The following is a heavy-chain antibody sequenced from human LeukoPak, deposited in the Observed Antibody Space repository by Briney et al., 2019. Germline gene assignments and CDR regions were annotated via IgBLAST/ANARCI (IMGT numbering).Heavy chain of an antibody. D-gene: IGHD3-9*01. V-gene: IGHV3-23*01. Sequence: GASLRLSCVASGFTFSNYAMSWVRQAPGEGLEWVSAITGSGTSTYYADSLKGRFTISRDNSKNTVFLQMNSLRHEDTAIYYCVIWGDYDVLTGYYDPDYWGQGTLVTVSS. J-gene: IGHJ4*02. CDR1: GFTFSNYA. CDR2: ITGSGTST. CDR3: VIWGDYDVLTGYYDPDY.